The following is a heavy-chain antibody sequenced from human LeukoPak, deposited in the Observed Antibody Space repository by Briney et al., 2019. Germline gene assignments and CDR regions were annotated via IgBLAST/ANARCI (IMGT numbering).Heavy chain of an antibody. J-gene: IGHJ4*02. D-gene: IGHD3-10*01. CDR1: GFTFSSYS. Sequence: GGSLRLSCAASGFTFSSYSMNWVRQAPGKGLEWVSYISSSSSTIYYADSVKGRFTISRDNAKNSLYLQMNSLRAEDTAMYYCARGAGGYYFDYWGQGTLVTVSS. CDR2: ISSSSSTI. V-gene: IGHV3-48*01. CDR3: ARGAGGYYFDY.